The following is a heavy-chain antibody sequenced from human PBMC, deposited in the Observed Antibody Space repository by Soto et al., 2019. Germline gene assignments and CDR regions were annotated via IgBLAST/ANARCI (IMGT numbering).Heavy chain of an antibody. J-gene: IGHJ6*02. CDR2: IRSKANSYAT. Sequence: EVQLVESGGGLVQPGGSLKLSCAASGFTFSGSAMHWVRQASGKGLEWVGRIRSKANSYATAYAASVKGRFTISRDXSXXTAYLQMNSLKTEDTAVYYCTRSYGDYYYYYGMDVWGQGTTVTVSS. CDR1: GFTFSGSA. CDR3: TRSYGDYYYYYGMDV. V-gene: IGHV3-73*01. D-gene: IGHD4-17*01.